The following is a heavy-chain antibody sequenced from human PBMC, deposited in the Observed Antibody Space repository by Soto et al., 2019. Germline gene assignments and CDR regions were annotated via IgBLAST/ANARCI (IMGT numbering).Heavy chain of an antibody. J-gene: IGHJ6*02. V-gene: IGHV4-39*07. CDR1: GGSISSSSYY. CDR3: ARGGHYSSWYEGYYHYGMDV. D-gene: IGHD6-13*01. CDR2: IYYSGST. Sequence: ETLSLTCTVSGGSISSSSYYWGWIRQPPGKGLEWIGNIYYSGSTYYNPSLKSRVTILVDTSKNQFSLKLSSMTAADTAVYYCARGGHYSSWYEGYYHYGMDVWGQGTTVTVSS.